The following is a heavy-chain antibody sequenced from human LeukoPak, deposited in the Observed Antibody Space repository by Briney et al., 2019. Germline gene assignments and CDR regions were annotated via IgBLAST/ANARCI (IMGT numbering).Heavy chain of an antibody. Sequence: GGSLRLSCAASGFTFSSYWMSWVRQAPGKGLEWVANIKQDGSEKYYVDSVKGRFTISRDSAKNSLYLQMNSLRAEDTAVYYCARDLVIRFGEGLIYYYGMDVWGQGTTVTVSS. D-gene: IGHD3-10*01. CDR3: ARDLVIRFGEGLIYYYGMDV. CDR2: IKQDGSEK. V-gene: IGHV3-7*01. J-gene: IGHJ6*02. CDR1: GFTFSSYW.